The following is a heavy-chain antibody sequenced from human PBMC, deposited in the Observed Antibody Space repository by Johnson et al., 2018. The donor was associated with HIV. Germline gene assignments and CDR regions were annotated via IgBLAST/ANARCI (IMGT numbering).Heavy chain of an antibody. V-gene: IGHV3-30*02. CDR2: IRYDRSST. J-gene: IGHJ3*02. Sequence: MNWVRQAPGKGLEWVAFIRYDRSSTYYGDSVKGRFTISRDNSKNTLYLQMNSLRTEDTAVYYCATEYFDIWGQGTMVTVSS. D-gene: IGHD2/OR15-2a*01. CDR3: ATEYFDI.